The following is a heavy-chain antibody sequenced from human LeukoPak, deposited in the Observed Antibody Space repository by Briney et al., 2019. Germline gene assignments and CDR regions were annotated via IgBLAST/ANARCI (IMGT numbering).Heavy chain of an antibody. CDR1: GYTFTGYY. Sequence: ASVKVSCKASGYTFTGYYVHWVRRAPGKGLEWTGWINPNSGGTNYAQKFQGRVTMTRATSINTAYMELSRLRSDDTAVYYCAREPSSHYGEFDYWGQGTLVTVSS. V-gene: IGHV1-2*02. J-gene: IGHJ4*02. CDR3: AREPSSHYGEFDY. D-gene: IGHD3-16*01. CDR2: INPNSGGT.